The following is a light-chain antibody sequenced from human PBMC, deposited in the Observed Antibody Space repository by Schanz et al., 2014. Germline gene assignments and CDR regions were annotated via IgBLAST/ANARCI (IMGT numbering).Light chain of an antibody. CDR2: DAS. Sequence: DIVLTQSPDTLSLSPGERATLSCRASQSVSSSYLAWYQQKPGQAPRLLIYDASNRATGIPARFSGSGSGTDFTLTISSLEPEDFAVYYCQQRSNWLTFGGGTKVEIK. V-gene: IGKV3D-20*02. J-gene: IGKJ4*01. CDR3: QQRSNWLT. CDR1: QSVSSSY.